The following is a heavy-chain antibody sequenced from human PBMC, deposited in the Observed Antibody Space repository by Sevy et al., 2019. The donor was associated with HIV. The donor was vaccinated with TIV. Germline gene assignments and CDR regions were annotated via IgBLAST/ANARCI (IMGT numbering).Heavy chain of an antibody. D-gene: IGHD3-3*01. CDR3: ARDTAAIGTYYDFCSGYHLSGWFDP. CDR1: GGSISSSNW. CDR2: IYHSGST. J-gene: IGHJ5*02. Sequence: SETLSLTCAVSGGSISSSNWWSWVRQPPGKGLEWIGEIYHSGSTNYNPSLKSRVTISVDKSKNQFSLKLSSVTAADTAVYYCARDTAAIGTYYDFCSGYHLSGWFDPWGQGTLVTVSS. V-gene: IGHV4-4*02.